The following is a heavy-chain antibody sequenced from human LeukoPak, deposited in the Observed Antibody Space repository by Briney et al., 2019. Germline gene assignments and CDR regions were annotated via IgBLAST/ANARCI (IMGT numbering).Heavy chain of an antibody. CDR2: IYRTGST. J-gene: IGHJ3*01. CDR3: ANSWYYYDSSGLPKADAFDR. CDR1: GGSISSGVY. Sequence: SETLSLTCTVSGGSISSGVYWGLVRQPPGKVLELSATIYRTGSTYYNPSLESRVTISIDTSKNQFSLKLNSVTSADTAVYYCANSWYYYDSSGLPKADAFDRWGQGALVTVSS. V-gene: IGHV4-38-2*02. D-gene: IGHD3-22*01.